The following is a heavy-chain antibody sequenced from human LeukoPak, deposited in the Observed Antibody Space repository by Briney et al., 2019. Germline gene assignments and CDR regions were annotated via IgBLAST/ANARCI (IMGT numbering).Heavy chain of an antibody. J-gene: IGHJ5*02. V-gene: IGHV3-20*04. Sequence: GGSLRLSCAASGLTFSSYTMNWVRQAPGKGLEWVSGINWNGGSTGCADSVKGRFTISRDNAKNSLYLQMNSLRAEDTALYYCASTIFGGFDPWGQGTLVTVSS. CDR1: GLTFSSYT. D-gene: IGHD3-3*01. CDR3: ASTIFGGFDP. CDR2: INWNGGST.